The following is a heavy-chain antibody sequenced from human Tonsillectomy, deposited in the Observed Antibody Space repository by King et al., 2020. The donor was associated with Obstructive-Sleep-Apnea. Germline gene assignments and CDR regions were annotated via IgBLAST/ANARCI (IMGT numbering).Heavy chain of an antibody. D-gene: IGHD6-19*01. CDR2: INPNNGNT. CDR3: ATFSSAWYFDY. Sequence: VQLVESGAEVKKPGASVKVSCKTSGYTFDTYGINWVRQAPGQGLEWMGWINPNNGNTDYAQKLQGRVTMTTDASTTTAYMELRSLRSDDTAVYYCATFSSAWYFDYWGQGTLVTVSS. J-gene: IGHJ4*02. V-gene: IGHV1-18*01. CDR1: GYTFDTYG.